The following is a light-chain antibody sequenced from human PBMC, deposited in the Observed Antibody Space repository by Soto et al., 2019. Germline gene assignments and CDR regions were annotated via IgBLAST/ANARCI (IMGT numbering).Light chain of an antibody. V-gene: IGLV2-14*01. J-gene: IGLJ1*01. CDR2: EVS. Sequence: QSVLTQPASVSGSPGQSITISCTGTSSDVGGYNYVSWYQQHPGKAPKLMIYEVSNRPSGDSNRFSGSKSGNTASLTISGLQAEDEADYYCSSYTSSSTYVFGTGTKPTVL. CDR1: SSDVGGYNY. CDR3: SSYTSSSTYV.